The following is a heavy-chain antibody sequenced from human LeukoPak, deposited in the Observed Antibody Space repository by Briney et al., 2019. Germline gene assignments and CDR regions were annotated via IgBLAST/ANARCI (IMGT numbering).Heavy chain of an antibody. V-gene: IGHV3-53*01. CDR3: ARDHITMIRGVSYYYYGMDV. CDR1: GFPISTNY. CDR2: IYGGGYT. D-gene: IGHD3-10*01. Sequence: GGSLRLSCAASGFPISTNYMSWVRQAPGKGPEWVSIIYGGGYTFYADSVKGRFTISRDSSKNTLFLQMISLRAEDTAVYYCARDHITMIRGVSYYYYGMDVWGQGTTVTVSS. J-gene: IGHJ6*02.